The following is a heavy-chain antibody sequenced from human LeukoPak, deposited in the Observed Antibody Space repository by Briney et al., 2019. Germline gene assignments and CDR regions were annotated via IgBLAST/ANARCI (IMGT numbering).Heavy chain of an antibody. D-gene: IGHD3-10*01. CDR1: GLTFNDYA. J-gene: IGHJ3*01. CDR3: ATRGA. Sequence: GGSLRLSCAASGLTFNDYAMCWVRQTPGKGLEWVSAISGSGYNTYYADSVKGRFTISRDNSKNTLYLQMNSLRAEDTAVYYCATRGAWGQGTMVTVSS. V-gene: IGHV3-23*01. CDR2: ISGSGYNT.